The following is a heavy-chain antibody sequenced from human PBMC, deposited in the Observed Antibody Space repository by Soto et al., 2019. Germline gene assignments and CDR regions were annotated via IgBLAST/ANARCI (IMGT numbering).Heavy chain of an antibody. V-gene: IGHV4-31*03. J-gene: IGHJ6*02. CDR2: IYYSGST. CDR1: GGSISSGGYY. Sequence: PSETLSLTCTVSGGSISSGGYYWSWIRQHPGKGLEWIGYIYYSGSTYYNPSLKSRVTISVDTSKNQFSLKLSSVTAADTAVYYCARDRKTGYYYGMDVWGQGTTVTVSS. CDR3: ARDRKTGYYYGMDV. D-gene: IGHD3-10*01.